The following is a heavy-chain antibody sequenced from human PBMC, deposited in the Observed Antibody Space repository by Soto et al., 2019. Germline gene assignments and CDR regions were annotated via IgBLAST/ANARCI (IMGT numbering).Heavy chain of an antibody. CDR2: ISYDGSNK. CDR3: SSDSGAVATPQYYYGMDV. CDR1: GFTFSSYA. V-gene: IGHV3-30-3*01. Sequence: PGGSLRLSCAASGFTFSSYAMHWVRQAPGKGLEWVEVISYDGSNKYYADSVKGRFTISRDNSKNTLYLQMNSLRAEDTAVYYCSSDSGAVATPQYYYGMDVWGQGTTVTVSS. D-gene: IGHD6-19*01. J-gene: IGHJ6*02.